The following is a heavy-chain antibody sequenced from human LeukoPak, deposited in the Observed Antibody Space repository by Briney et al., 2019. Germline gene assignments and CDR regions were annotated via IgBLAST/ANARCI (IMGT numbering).Heavy chain of an antibody. CDR1: GYTFTSYY. CDR2: INPSGGST. Sequence: GASVKVSCKASGYTFTSYYMHWVRQAPGQGLEWMGIINPSGGSTSYAQKFQGRVTMTRDTYTSTVYMELSSLRSEDTAVYYCARDREVGAPLEFQYSRYWGQGTLVTVSS. V-gene: IGHV1-46*01. D-gene: IGHD1-26*01. J-gene: IGHJ4*02. CDR3: ARDREVGAPLEFQYSRY.